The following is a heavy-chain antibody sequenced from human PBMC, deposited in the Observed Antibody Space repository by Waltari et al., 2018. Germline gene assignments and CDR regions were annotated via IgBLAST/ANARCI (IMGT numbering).Heavy chain of an antibody. CDR2: VDPEDGET. CDR1: GYTFTDYY. J-gene: IGHJ4*02. V-gene: IGHV1-69-2*01. CDR3: ARALELRPGPFDY. D-gene: IGHD1-7*01. Sequence: EVQLVQSGAEVKKPGATVKISCKASGYTFTDYYMHWVQQAPGKGLEGMGRVDPEDGETIYAEKFQGRVTITADTSTDTAYMELSSLRSEDTAVYYCARALELRPGPFDYWGQGTLVTVSS.